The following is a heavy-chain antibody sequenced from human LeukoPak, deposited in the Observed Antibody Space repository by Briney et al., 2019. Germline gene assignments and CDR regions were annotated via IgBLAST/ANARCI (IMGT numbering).Heavy chain of an antibody. CDR2: IYPGDSDT. Sequence: GESLKISCKGSGYSFTSYWMGWVRQMPGKGLEWMGIIYPGDSDTRYSPSFQGQVTFSADKSISTSYLQWSSLRASDTAMYYCAKAVAGLRDAFDIWGQGTMVTVSS. CDR3: AKAVAGLRDAFDI. CDR1: GYSFTSYW. J-gene: IGHJ3*02. V-gene: IGHV5-51*01. D-gene: IGHD6-19*01.